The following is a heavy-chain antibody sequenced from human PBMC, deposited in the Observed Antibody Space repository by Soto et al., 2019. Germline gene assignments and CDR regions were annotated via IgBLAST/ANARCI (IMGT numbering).Heavy chain of an antibody. CDR2: ISAYNGNT. CDR3: ARDSYCSGGEHVGCAP. V-gene: IGHV1-18*01. CDR1: GYTFTSCG. Sequence: ASVKVSCKASGYTFTSCGISWVRQAPGQGLEWMGWISAYNGNTNYAQKLQGRVTMTTDTSTSTAYMELRSLRSDDTAVYYCARDSYCSGGEHVGCAPWGPGTPGTVSS. J-gene: IGHJ5*02. D-gene: IGHD2-8*02.